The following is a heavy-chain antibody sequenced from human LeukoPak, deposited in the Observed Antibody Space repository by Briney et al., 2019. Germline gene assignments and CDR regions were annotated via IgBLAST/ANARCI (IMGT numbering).Heavy chain of an antibody. V-gene: IGHV3-48*03. CDR1: GFTFSSYE. D-gene: IGHD6-13*01. CDR2: ISSRAGTI. J-gene: IGHJ4*02. Sequence: GGSLRLSCSASGFTFSSYEMNWFRQAPGKGLEWVSSISSRAGTIYYADSVKGRFTISRDNAKNSLYLQMNSLRVEDTAVYYCARVGALSSSWLLYWGQGTLVTVSS. CDR3: ARVGALSSSWLLY.